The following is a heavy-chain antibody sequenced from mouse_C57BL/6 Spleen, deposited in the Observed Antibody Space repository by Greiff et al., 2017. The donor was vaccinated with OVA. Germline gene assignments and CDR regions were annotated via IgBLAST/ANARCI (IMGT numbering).Heavy chain of an antibody. CDR1: GYTFTSYW. D-gene: IGHD1-1*01. J-gene: IGHJ1*03. V-gene: IGHV1-72*01. CDR3: ARRGPGDYGSSYGYFDV. Sequence: QVQLKQPGAELVKPGASVKLSCKASGYTFTSYWMHWVKQRPGRGLEWIGRIDPNSGGTKYNEKFKSKATLTVDKPSSTAYMQLSSLTSEDSAVYYCARRGPGDYGSSYGYFDVWGTGTTVTVSS. CDR2: IDPNSGGT.